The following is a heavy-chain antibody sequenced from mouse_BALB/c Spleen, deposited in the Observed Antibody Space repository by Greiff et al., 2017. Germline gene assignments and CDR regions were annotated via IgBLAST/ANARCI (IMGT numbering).Heavy chain of an antibody. J-gene: IGHJ2*01. CDR2: INPSNGRT. CDR1: GYTFTSYW. Sequence: QVQLQQPGAELVKPGASVKLSCKASGYTFTSYWMHWVKQRPGQGLEWIGEINPSNGRTNYNEKFKSKATLTVDKSSSTAYMQLSSLTSEDSAVYYCARGYDYDFDYWGQGTTLTVSS. D-gene: IGHD2-4*01. V-gene: IGHV1S81*02. CDR3: ARGYDYDFDY.